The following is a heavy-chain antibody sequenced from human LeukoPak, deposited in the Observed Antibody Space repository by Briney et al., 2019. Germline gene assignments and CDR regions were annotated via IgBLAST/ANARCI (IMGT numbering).Heavy chain of an antibody. D-gene: IGHD3-10*01. J-gene: IGHJ4*02. CDR2: IIPILGIA. CDR1: VCTVSSYA. Sequence: SSVKVSFKSSVCTVSSYAICWLRQAPGQGLELVGMIIPILGIANYAQKFQSRVTITADNSTSTAYMALSSLRSEDTDVYYCATGALTMVRGLVPYWGQGTLVTVSS. CDR3: ATGALTMVRGLVPY. V-gene: IGHV1-69*04.